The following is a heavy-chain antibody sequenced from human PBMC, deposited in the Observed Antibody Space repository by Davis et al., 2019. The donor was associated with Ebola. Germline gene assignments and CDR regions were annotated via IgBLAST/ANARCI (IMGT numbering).Heavy chain of an antibody. CDR1: GFTFSSYA. D-gene: IGHD6-13*01. V-gene: IGHV3-23*01. CDR2: ISGSGGST. Sequence: GESLKISCAASGFTFSSYAMSWVRQAPGKGLEWVSAISGSGGSTYYADSVKGRFTISRDNSKNTLYLQMNSLRAEDTAVYYCARGRWRGSSWYLGQNWFDPWGQGTLVTVSS. CDR3: ARGRWRGSSWYLGQNWFDP. J-gene: IGHJ5*02.